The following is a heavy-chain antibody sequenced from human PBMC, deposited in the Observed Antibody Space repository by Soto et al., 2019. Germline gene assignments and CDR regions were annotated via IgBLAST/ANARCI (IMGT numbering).Heavy chain of an antibody. Sequence: GGSLRLSXTDSGFSFNTYVMDWVRQAPGKGLEWVARILYDGSKEYYADPVKGRFTISRDNSKNTLYLQMDRLRVEDTAVYFCAKGLALMADHWGQGTPVNV. CDR3: AKGLALMADH. J-gene: IGHJ4*02. D-gene: IGHD2-21*01. V-gene: IGHV3-30*18. CDR2: ILYDGSKE. CDR1: GFSFNTYV.